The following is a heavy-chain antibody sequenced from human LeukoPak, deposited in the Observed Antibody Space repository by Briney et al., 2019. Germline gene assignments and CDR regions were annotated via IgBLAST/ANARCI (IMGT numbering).Heavy chain of an antibody. CDR1: GFTLRSYA. Sequence: PGGSLRLSCAVSGFTLRSYAMSWVRQAPGKGLEWGAAINGWGGSASSAAPVTGRFTLSSDSSKKTLYLQMQSLRAADTAVYYCAKEYAYVWGSYRSPHYFASWGQGALVTVSS. J-gene: IGHJ4*02. CDR2: INGWGGSA. D-gene: IGHD3-16*02. V-gene: IGHV3-23*01. CDR3: AKEYAYVWGSYRSPHYFAS.